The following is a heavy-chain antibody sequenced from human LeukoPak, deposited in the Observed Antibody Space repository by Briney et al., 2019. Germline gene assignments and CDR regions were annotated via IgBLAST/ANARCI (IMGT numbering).Heavy chain of an antibody. CDR3: ARDSSDFDL. CDR2: IDIDGIST. J-gene: IGHJ2*01. CDR1: GFTFSSYE. V-gene: IGHV3-74*03. Sequence: GGSLRLSCAASGFTFSSYEMNWVRQAPGKGPVWVSWIDIDGISTKYADSVKGRFTISRDNAKNTVYLQMNSLRVEDTAVYYCARDSSDFDLWGRGTLVTVSS.